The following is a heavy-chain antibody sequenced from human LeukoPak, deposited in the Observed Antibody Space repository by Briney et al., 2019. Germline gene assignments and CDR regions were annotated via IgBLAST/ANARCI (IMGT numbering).Heavy chain of an antibody. V-gene: IGHV4-39*01. CDR1: GGSISSSSYY. J-gene: IGHJ4*02. CDR3: ARLVYYGSGSYLYYLDF. D-gene: IGHD3-10*01. Sequence: SETLSLTCSVSGGSISSSSYYWGWIRQPPRKGLEWIGSIYYSGSTHYNPSLKSRVTISVDTSKNQFSLKLSSVTAADTAVYYCARLVYYGSGSYLYYLDFWRQGTLVTVSS. CDR2: IYYSGST.